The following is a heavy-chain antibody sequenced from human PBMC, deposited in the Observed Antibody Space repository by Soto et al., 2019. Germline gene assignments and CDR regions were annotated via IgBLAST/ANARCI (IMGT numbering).Heavy chain of an antibody. D-gene: IGHD2-2*03. J-gene: IGHJ6*03. Sequence: EVQLVESGGGLVQPGRSLRLSCAASGFSFDEYAMHWVRQAPGKGLEWVSGISWNSGTMGYGDSVKGRFTISRDNAKNYLYLQMNSLSAEDTALYYCANGFCSSTRFRTYSYMDVWGKGTTVTVSS. V-gene: IGHV3-9*01. CDR2: ISWNSGTM. CDR3: ANGFCSSTRFRTYSYMDV. CDR1: GFSFDEYA.